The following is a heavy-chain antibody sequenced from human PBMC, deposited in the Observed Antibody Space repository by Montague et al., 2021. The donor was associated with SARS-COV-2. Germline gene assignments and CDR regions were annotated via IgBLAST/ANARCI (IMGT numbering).Heavy chain of an antibody. CDR1: GFSLNTSGMC. V-gene: IGHV2-70*01. D-gene: IGHD4-17*01. CDR2: IDWDEDQ. Sequence: PALVKPTQTLTLTCTFSGFSLNTSGMCVSWIRQSPGKALEWLALIDWDEDQYYSTSLKTRLTISKDTSKNQVVLTMTNMDPIDTATYYCARSYGDYRDSYFDYWGQGTLVTVSS. J-gene: IGHJ4*02. CDR3: ARSYGDYRDSYFDY.